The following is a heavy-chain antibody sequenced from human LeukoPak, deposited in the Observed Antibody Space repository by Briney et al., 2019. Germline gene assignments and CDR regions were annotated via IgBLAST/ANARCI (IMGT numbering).Heavy chain of an antibody. Sequence: GGSLRLSCAASGFTFSGYWMGWVHQAPGKGLEWVANIKEDGSEKYHVDSVKGRYTISRDNGKKSLYLQMNSLRAEDTAVYYCARVSGSLYYYYGMDVWGQGTTVTVSS. CDR3: ARVSGSLYYYYGMDV. V-gene: IGHV3-7*01. D-gene: IGHD3-10*01. CDR1: GFTFSGYW. CDR2: IKEDGSEK. J-gene: IGHJ6*02.